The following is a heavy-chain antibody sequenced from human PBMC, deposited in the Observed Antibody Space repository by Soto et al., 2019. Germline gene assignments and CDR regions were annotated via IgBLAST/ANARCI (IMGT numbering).Heavy chain of an antibody. CDR2: IIPIFGTA. J-gene: IGHJ6*02. CDR1: GGTFSSYT. CDR3: ATGEYYYDSSGYYRYGMDV. V-gene: IGHV1-69*13. D-gene: IGHD3-22*01. Sequence: SVKVSCKASGGTFSSYTISWVRQAPGQGLEWMGGIIPIFGTANYAQKFQGRVTITADESTSTAYMELSSLRSEDTAVYYCATGEYYYDSSGYYRYGMDVWGQGTTVTVSS.